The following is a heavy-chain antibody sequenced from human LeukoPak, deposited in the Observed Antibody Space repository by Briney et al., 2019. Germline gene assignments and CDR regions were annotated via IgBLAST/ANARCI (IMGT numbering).Heavy chain of an antibody. V-gene: IGHV4-61*02. CDR2: IYTSGST. Sequence: SETLSLTCTVSGRSISSGSYYCSWIRQPAGKGLEWIGRIYTSGSTNYNPSLKSRVTISVDTSKNQFSLKLSSVTAADTAVYYCARASLYYDSSGYAFDIWGQGTMVTVSS. D-gene: IGHD3-22*01. J-gene: IGHJ3*02. CDR1: GRSISSGSYY. CDR3: ARASLYYDSSGYAFDI.